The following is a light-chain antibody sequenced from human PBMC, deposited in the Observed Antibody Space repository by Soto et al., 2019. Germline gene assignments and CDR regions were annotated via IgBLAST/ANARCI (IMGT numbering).Light chain of an antibody. CDR1: SGHSSYA. J-gene: IGLJ2*01. Sequence: QLVLTQSPSASASLGASVKLTCTLSSGHSSYAIAWHQQQPEKGPRYLMKLNSDGSHSKGDGIPDRFSGSSFGAERYLTISSLQSEDEADYYCQTWGTAVVFGGGTKLTVL. CDR3: QTWGTAVV. CDR2: LNSDGSH. V-gene: IGLV4-69*01.